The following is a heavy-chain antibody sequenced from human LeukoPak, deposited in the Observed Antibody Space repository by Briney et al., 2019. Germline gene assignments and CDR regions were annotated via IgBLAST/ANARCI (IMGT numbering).Heavy chain of an antibody. Sequence: PSETLSLTCIVSGDSISSTSYYWGWIRLHPGKGLEWLGSAYYTGSTFYNPSLKSRISISVGTSKNQFSLKLSSVTAPDTAVYYCARRFAPSRNDAFDIWGQGTMVTVSS. D-gene: IGHD3-10*01. J-gene: IGHJ3*02. CDR3: ARRFAPSRNDAFDI. CDR1: GDSISSTSYY. V-gene: IGHV4-39*01. CDR2: AYYTGST.